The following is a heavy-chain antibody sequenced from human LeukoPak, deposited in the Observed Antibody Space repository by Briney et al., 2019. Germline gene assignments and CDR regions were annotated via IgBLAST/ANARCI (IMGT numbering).Heavy chain of an antibody. Sequence: GGSLRLSCAASGFTFSSYAMHWVRQAPGKGLEWVAVISYDGSNKYYADSVKGRFTISRDNSKNTLYLQMNSLRAEDTAVYYCARAVGPYDYWGQGTLVTVSS. V-gene: IGHV3-30-3*01. D-gene: IGHD3-10*01. J-gene: IGHJ4*02. CDR3: ARAVGPYDY. CDR2: ISYDGSNK. CDR1: GFTFSSYA.